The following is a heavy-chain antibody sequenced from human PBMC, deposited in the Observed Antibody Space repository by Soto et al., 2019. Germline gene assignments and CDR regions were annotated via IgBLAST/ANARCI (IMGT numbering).Heavy chain of an antibody. J-gene: IGHJ5*02. V-gene: IGHV4-59*01. Sequence: SETLSLTCTISNGSIFSYYCTLIRHPPGKGLEWIGHIYYSGSTNYNPSLKSRLTLSLDTSKNQFSLKLTSVTAADTAVYYCARVGRLITAAGLLDAWGQGTLVTVSS. D-gene: IGHD6-13*01. CDR2: IYYSGST. CDR3: ARVGRLITAAGLLDA. CDR1: NGSIFSYY.